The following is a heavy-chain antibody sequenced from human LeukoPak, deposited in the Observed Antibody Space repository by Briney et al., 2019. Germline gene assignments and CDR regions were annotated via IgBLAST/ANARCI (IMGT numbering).Heavy chain of an antibody. CDR3: ARGFYGSGGYYPYYFDY. D-gene: IGHD3-10*01. J-gene: IGHJ4*02. CDR2: ITWNGGSS. CDR1: GFTFSSYA. V-gene: IGHV3-20*04. Sequence: PGGSLRLSCAASGFTFSSYAMSWVRQAPGKGLEWVSGITWNGGSSSYTDSVQGRFTISRDNANNSLYLQMNSLRAEDTALYYCARGFYGSGGYYPYYFDYWGQGTLVTVS.